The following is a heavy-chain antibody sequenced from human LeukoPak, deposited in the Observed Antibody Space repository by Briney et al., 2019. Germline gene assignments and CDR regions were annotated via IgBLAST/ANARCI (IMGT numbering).Heavy chain of an antibody. V-gene: IGHV3-23*01. D-gene: IGHD3-9*01. CDR1: GFTFSSYA. CDR3: AKGPSDILTGYYYYYYYGMDV. Sequence: GGSLRLSCAASGFTFSSYAMSWVRQAPGKGLEWVSAISGSGGSTYYADSVKGRFTISRDNSKNTLYLQMNSLRAEDTAVYYCAKGPSDILTGYYYYYYYGMDVWGQGTTVTVSS. CDR2: ISGSGGST. J-gene: IGHJ6*02.